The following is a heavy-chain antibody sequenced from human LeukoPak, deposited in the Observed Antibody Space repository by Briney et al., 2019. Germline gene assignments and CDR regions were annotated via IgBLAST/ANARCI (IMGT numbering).Heavy chain of an antibody. CDR1: GGSISNYY. V-gene: IGHV4-4*07. CDR3: ARGVTAGLGWFDP. Sequence: SETLSLTCTVSGGSISNYYWSWIRQPAGKGLEWIGRIYFSGATNCNPSLKSRVTMSVDTSKNQFSLKLSSLTAADTAVYYCARGVTAGLGWFDPWGQGTLVTVSS. CDR2: IYFSGAT. J-gene: IGHJ5*02. D-gene: IGHD2-21*02.